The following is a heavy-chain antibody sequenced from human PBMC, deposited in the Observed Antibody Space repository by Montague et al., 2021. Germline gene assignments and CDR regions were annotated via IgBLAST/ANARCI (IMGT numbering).Heavy chain of an antibody. CDR1: GDSINGWY. Sequence: SETLSLTCSVSGDSINGWYWSWIRQPPGKGLDWMGSVFYSGATNYNPSLKSRVTMSADTSKNQVSLKVNSVTAADTAVYYCARQGFHGSGGFFIWGLGTLVTVSS. CDR2: VFYSGAT. J-gene: IGHJ4*02. CDR3: ARQGFHGSGGFFI. V-gene: IGHV4-59*01. D-gene: IGHD2-15*01.